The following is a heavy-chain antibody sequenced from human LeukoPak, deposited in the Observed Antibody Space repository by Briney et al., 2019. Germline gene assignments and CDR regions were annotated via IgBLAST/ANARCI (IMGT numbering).Heavy chain of an antibody. Sequence: GSLKLSRAASGFTFSSYSMNWVRPASGKGPEWGSSISSDSTYINYADSVKGRFTISRDNAKNSLYLQMNCLRDEDTAVYYCARDYYGDYYFDFWGQGTLVTVSS. J-gene: IGHJ4*02. V-gene: IGHV3-21*01. CDR2: ISSDSTYI. D-gene: IGHD4-17*01. CDR1: GFTFSSYS. CDR3: ARDYYGDYYFDF.